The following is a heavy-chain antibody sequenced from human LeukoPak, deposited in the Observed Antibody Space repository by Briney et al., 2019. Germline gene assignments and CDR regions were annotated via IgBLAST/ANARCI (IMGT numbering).Heavy chain of an antibody. J-gene: IGHJ6*03. V-gene: IGHV1-2*02. CDR1: GYTFTGYY. D-gene: IGHD2-2*01. Sequence: ASMKVSCKASGYTFTGYYMHWVRQAPGQGLEWMGWIDPNSGGTNYAQKFQGRVTMTRDTSISTAYMELSRLRSDDTAVYYCARNTRKDIVVVPAARYSSYYYMDVWGKGTTVTISS. CDR2: IDPNSGGT. CDR3: ARNTRKDIVVVPAARYSSYYYMDV.